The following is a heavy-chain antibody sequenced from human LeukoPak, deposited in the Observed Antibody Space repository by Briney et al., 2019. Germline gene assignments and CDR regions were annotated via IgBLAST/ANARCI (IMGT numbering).Heavy chain of an antibody. CDR1: GGSFSGYY. V-gene: IGHV4-34*01. CDR3: ARAIAADH. J-gene: IGHJ4*02. Sequence: SETLSLTCVVYGGSFSGYYWSWIRQPPGKGLEWIGEINHSGATNYNLSLKSRVTMSVDTSKNQFSLKLTSLTAADTAVYYCARAIAADHWGQGTLVTVSS. CDR2: INHSGAT. D-gene: IGHD6-13*01.